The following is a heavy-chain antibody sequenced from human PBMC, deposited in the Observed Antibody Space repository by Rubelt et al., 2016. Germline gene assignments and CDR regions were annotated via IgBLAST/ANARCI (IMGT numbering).Heavy chain of an antibody. V-gene: IGHV4-39*01. CDR1: GGSISSSNYF. Sequence: QLQLQESGPGLVKPSETLSLTCTVSGGSISSSNYFWGWIRQPPGKGLEWIGSMYYSGTTYYNPSLRSRVTISVDTAKNHFSHKLSSVTAAETAVYYLARSESGIAAAPDWFDPWGQGALVTVSS. CDR2: MYYSGTT. J-gene: IGHJ5*02. D-gene: IGHD6-13*01. CDR3: ARSESGIAAAPDWFDP.